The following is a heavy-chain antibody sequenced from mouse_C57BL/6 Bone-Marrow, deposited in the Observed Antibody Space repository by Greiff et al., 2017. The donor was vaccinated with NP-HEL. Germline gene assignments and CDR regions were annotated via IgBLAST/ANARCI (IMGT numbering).Heavy chain of an antibody. J-gene: IGHJ1*03. CDR1: GYTFTDYY. D-gene: IGHD4-1*01. CDR2: INPYNGGT. V-gene: IGHV1-19*01. Sequence: VQLQQSGPVLVKPGASVKMSCKASGYTFTDYYMNWVKQSHGKSLDWIGVINPYNGGTSYNQKFKGKATLTVDKSSSTAYMELNSLTSEDSAVYYCASALGRYFDVWGTGTTVTVSS. CDR3: ASALGRYFDV.